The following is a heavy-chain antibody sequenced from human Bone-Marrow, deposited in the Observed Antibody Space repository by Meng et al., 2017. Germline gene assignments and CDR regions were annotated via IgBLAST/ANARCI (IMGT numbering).Heavy chain of an antibody. D-gene: IGHD1-26*01. V-gene: IGHV3-23*01. J-gene: IGHJ4*02. Sequence: GLEWVSTLRGSGGGTDYADSVKGRFTISRDNSKNTLYLQMNSLRAEDTALYYCAKDMGFRKGFDYWGQGTLVTVSS. CDR3: AKDMGFRKGFDY. CDR2: LRGSGGGT.